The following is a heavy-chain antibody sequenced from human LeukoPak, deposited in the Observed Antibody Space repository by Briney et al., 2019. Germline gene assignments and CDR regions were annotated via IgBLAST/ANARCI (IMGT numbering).Heavy chain of an antibody. V-gene: IGHV3-30*03. J-gene: IGHJ4*02. D-gene: IGHD3-10*02. CDR3: AREVPNVRLFDY. CDR1: GFTFSSYG. CDR2: ISYDGSNK. Sequence: GRSLRLSCAASGFTFSSYGMHWVRQAPGEGLEWVAVISYDGSNKYYADSVKGRFTISRDNSKNTLYLQMNSLRAEDTAVYYCAREVPNVRLFDYWGQGTLVTVSS.